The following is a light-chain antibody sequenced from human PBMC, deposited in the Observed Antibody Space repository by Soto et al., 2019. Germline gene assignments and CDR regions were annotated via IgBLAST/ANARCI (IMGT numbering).Light chain of an antibody. CDR1: SNDIGGYTY. CDR2: EVN. Sequence: QSVLTQPPSASRSPGQSVTISCTGTSNDIGGYTYVSWYQQLPGKAPKLMIYEVNKRPSGIPDRFSGSKSGNTASLTVSGLQPEDEAEYFCSSYSRSINYVFGTGTKVTVL. V-gene: IGLV2-8*02. J-gene: IGLJ1*01. CDR3: SSYSRSINYV.